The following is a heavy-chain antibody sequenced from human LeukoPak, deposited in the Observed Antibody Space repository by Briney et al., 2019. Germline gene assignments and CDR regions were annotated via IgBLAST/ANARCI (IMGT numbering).Heavy chain of an antibody. CDR2: IYSGGST. CDR3: ASRGSLIDFDY. V-gene: IGHV3-53*01. CDR1: GFTVSSNY. J-gene: IGHJ4*02. D-gene: IGHD2-15*01. Sequence: GGSLRLSCAASGFTVSSNYMSWVRQAPGKGLEWVSVIYSGGSTYYADSVKGRFTISRDNSKNTLYPQTNSLRAEDTAVYYCASRGSLIDFDYWGQGTLVTVSS.